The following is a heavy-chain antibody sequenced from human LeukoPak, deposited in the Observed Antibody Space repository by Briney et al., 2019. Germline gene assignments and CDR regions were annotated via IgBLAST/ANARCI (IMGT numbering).Heavy chain of an antibody. Sequence: GGSLRLSCAASGFTFSSYAMSWVRQAPGKGLEWVSRINPDGSTTNYADSVKGRFTISRDNAKNTLYLQMNSLRAEDTAVYYCATAGNYRFDYWGQGTLVTVSS. D-gene: IGHD1-7*01. V-gene: IGHV3-74*01. J-gene: IGHJ4*02. CDR3: ATAGNYRFDY. CDR2: INPDGSTT. CDR1: GFTFSSYA.